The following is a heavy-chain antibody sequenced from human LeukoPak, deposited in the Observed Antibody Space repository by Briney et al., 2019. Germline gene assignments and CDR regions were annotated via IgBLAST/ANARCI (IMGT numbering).Heavy chain of an antibody. CDR1: GYTFTSYA. Sequence: ASVTVSCKASGYTFTSYAMHWVRQAPGQRLEWMGWINAGNGNTKYSQNFQGRVTITRDTSASTAYMELSSLRSEDTAVYYCARGGRIAARPRFDPWGQGTLVTVSS. V-gene: IGHV1-3*01. CDR2: INAGNGNT. CDR3: ARGGRIAARPRFDP. D-gene: IGHD6-6*01. J-gene: IGHJ5*02.